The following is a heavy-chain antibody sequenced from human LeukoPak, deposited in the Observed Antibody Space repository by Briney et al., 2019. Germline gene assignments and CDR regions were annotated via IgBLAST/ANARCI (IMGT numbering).Heavy chain of an antibody. V-gene: IGHV4-30-4*01. CDR3: QSRYLEWLLEY. J-gene: IGHJ4*02. D-gene: IGHD3-3*01. CDR1: GGSISSGDYY. CDR2: IFYSGST. Sequence: SQTLSLTCTVSGGSISSGDYYWSWVRQPPGKGLEWIGCIFYSGSTYYNPSLKSRVTISVDTSKNQFSLRLSSVTAADTAVYYCQSRYLEWLLEYWGQGTLVTVSS.